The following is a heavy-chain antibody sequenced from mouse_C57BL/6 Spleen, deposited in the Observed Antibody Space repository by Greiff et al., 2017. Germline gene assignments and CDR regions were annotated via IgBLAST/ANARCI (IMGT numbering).Heavy chain of an antibody. CDR2: ISYDGSN. D-gene: IGHD2-4*01. J-gene: IGHJ3*01. V-gene: IGHV3-6*01. CDR1: GYSITSGYY. CDR3: ARGGIYDYDAWFAY. Sequence: DVKVEESGPGLVKPSQSLSLTCSVTGYSITSGYYWNWIRQFPGNKLEWMGYISYDGSNNYNPSLKNRISITRDTSKNQFFLKLNSVTTEDTATYYCARGGIYDYDAWFAYWGEGTLVTVSA.